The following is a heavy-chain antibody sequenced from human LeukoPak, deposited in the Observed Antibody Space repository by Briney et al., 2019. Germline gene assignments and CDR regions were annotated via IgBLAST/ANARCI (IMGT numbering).Heavy chain of an antibody. Sequence: ASVKVSCKASGFIFTSSAMQWVRQARGQRLEWIGWIVVGSGNTNYAQKFQERVTITRDMSTSTAYMELSSLRSEDTAVYYCARLGDCSTSRWGQGTLVTVSS. CDR3: ARLGDCSTSR. J-gene: IGHJ4*02. V-gene: IGHV1-58*02. CDR1: GFIFTSSA. D-gene: IGHD2-2*01. CDR2: IVVGSGNT.